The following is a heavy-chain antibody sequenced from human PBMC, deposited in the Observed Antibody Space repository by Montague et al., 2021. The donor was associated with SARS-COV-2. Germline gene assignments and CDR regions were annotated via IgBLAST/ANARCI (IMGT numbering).Heavy chain of an antibody. J-gene: IGHJ4*02. V-gene: IGHV6-1*01. CDR2: TCYRPKWYY. Sequence: CAISGDSDTINTVARNWIRQSPSRGPQWVGRTCYRPKWYYDYAVSVKSRMTISPDTSKNQFSLQLSSVTPEDRAVYYCARDPRYSLSWSFDYWGQGTLVTVSS. CDR3: ARDPRYSLSWSFDY. CDR1: GDSDTINTVA. D-gene: IGHD6-13*01.